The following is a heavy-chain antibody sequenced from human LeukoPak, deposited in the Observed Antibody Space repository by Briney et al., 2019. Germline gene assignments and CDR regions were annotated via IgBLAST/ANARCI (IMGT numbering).Heavy chain of an antibody. CDR1: GYTFTSYG. CDR2: ISAYNGNT. J-gene: IGHJ4*02. V-gene: IGHV1-18*04. CDR3: ARHLLGRYQLLLDY. Sequence: GASVKVSCKASGYTFTSYGISWVRQAPGQGLEWMGWISAYNGNTNYAQKLQGRATMTTDTSTSTAYMELRSLRSDDTAVYYCARHLLGRYQLLLDYWGQGTLVTVSS. D-gene: IGHD2-2*01.